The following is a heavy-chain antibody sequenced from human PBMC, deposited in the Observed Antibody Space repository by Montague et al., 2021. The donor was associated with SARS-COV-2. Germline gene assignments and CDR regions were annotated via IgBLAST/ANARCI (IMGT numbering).Heavy chain of an antibody. CDR3: ASSGITLTGLDAFDI. Sequence: CAISGDSVSNQSVAWNWVRQSPSRGLEWLGRTYYRTKWDSDYAESVKRRLVITPDTSKNQVSPQLNSVIPEDTAVYFCASSGITLTGLDAFDIWGQGTMVTVSS. D-gene: IGHD3-9*01. J-gene: IGHJ3*02. CDR1: GDSVSNQSVA. V-gene: IGHV6-1*01. CDR2: TYYRTKWDS.